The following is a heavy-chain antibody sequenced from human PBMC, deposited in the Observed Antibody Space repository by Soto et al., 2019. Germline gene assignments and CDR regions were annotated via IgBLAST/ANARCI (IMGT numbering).Heavy chain of an antibody. CDR1: GFTFSSYA. D-gene: IGHD3-9*01. CDR2: ISGSGGST. CDR3: AIDLSQTGYYGGFDY. V-gene: IGHV3-23*01. Sequence: EVQLLESGGGLVQPGGSLRLSCAASGFTFSSYAMSWVRQAPGKGLEWVSAISGSGGSTYYADSVKGRFTISRDNSKNTLYLQMNSLRAEDTAVYYCAIDLSQTGYYGGFDYWGQGTLVTVSS. J-gene: IGHJ4*02.